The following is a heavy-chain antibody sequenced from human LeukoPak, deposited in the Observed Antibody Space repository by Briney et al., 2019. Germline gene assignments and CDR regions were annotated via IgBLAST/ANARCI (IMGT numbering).Heavy chain of an antibody. D-gene: IGHD7-27*01. CDR1: GFKFDDYS. Sequence: GGSLRLSCAASGFKFDDYSMHWVRQAPGKGLEWVSGINWNSGSIIYADSVKGRFTISRDNAKNSLYLQMNSLRVEDTALYYCAKRGPRTADHSVGFWGQGTLVTVSS. V-gene: IGHV3-9*01. CDR3: AKRGPRTADHSVGF. CDR2: INWNSGSI. J-gene: IGHJ4*02.